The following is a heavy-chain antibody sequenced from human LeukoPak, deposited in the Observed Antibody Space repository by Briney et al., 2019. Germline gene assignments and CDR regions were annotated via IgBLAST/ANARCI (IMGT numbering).Heavy chain of an antibody. CDR1: GGTFNIYA. CDR3: ARGEGYTVTTSDYYYYYYMDV. D-gene: IGHD4-11*01. V-gene: IGHV1-69*05. Sequence: GTSVNVSYKASGGTFNIYAISWVRQAPGQGLEWMGGIIPIFGTASYAQKFKGRVTINTDESTSTAYMELSSLRSEDTAVYYCARGEGYTVTTSDYYYYYYMDVWGKGTTVTVSS. J-gene: IGHJ6*03. CDR2: IIPIFGTA.